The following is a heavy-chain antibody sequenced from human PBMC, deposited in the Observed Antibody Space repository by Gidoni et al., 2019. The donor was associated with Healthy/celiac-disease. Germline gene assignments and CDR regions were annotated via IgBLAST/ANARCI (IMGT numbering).Heavy chain of an antibody. CDR2: IYYSGST. V-gene: IGHV4-39*01. CDR1: GGSISSSSYY. D-gene: IGHD1-26*01. Sequence: QLQLPESGPGLAKPSETLSLTCTVSGGSISSSSYYWGWIRQPPGKGLEWIGSIYYSGSTYYNPSLKSRVTISVDTSKNQFSLKLSSVTAADTAVYYCAGSRGLHMDVWGKGTTVTVSS. J-gene: IGHJ6*03. CDR3: AGSRGLHMDV.